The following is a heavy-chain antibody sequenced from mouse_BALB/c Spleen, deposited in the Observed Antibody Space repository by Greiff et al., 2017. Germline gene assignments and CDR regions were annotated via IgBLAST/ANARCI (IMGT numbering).Heavy chain of an antibody. V-gene: IGHV1-14*01. Sequence: EVQLQQSGPELVKPGASVKMSCKASGYTFTSYVMHWVKQKPGQGLEWIGYINPYNDGTKYNEKFKGKATLTSDKSSSTAYMELSSLTSEDSAVYYCARGSAYYGNYDWGQGTLVTVSA. D-gene: IGHD2-10*01. CDR2: INPYNDGT. CDR1: GYTFTSYV. CDR3: ARGSAYYGNYD. J-gene: IGHJ3*01.